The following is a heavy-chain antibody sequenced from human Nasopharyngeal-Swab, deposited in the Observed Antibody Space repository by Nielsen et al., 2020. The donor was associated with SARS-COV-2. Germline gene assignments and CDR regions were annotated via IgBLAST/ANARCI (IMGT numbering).Heavy chain of an antibody. CDR3: VKDNLLRAFDL. CDR2: ISWDSGNI. D-gene: IGHD2-15*01. Sequence: GGSLRLSCAASGFTGDDYAIHWVRQAPGRCLEWVSGISWDSGNIGYADSVKGRFTISRDNAKNSLYLQMNSLRAEDTALYYCVKDNLLRAFDLWGQGTMVTVSS. J-gene: IGHJ3*01. CDR1: GFTGDDYA. V-gene: IGHV3-9*01.